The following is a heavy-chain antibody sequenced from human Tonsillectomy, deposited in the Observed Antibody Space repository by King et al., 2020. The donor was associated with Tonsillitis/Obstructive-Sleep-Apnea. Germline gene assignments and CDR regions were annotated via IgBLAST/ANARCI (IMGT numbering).Heavy chain of an antibody. V-gene: IGHV4-59*01. D-gene: IGHD6-6*01. Sequence: LQLQESGPGLVKPSETLSLTCTVSGGSISSYYWSWIRQPPGKGLEWIGYVYYSGNTNHNPSLKSRVTISVDTSKNQFSLTLTSVTAADTAVYYCARVAIAARPLGAFDIWGQGTMVTVSS. J-gene: IGHJ3*02. CDR3: ARVAIAARPLGAFDI. CDR1: GGSISSYY. CDR2: VYYSGNT.